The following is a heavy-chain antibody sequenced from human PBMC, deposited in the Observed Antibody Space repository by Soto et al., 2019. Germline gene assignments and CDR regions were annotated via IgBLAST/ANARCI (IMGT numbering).Heavy chain of an antibody. D-gene: IGHD2-2*01. CDR2: ISGSGGST. V-gene: IGHV3-23*01. J-gene: IGHJ6*03. Sequence: GGSLRLSCAASGITFNNYAMSWVRQAPGKGLEWVSYISGSGGSTNYADSVRGRFTISRDNSKNTLYLQMNSLRAEDTALYYCAKDTLVPAAPQRHYYYYMDVWGKGTTVTVSS. CDR1: GITFNNYA. CDR3: AKDTLVPAAPQRHYYYYMDV.